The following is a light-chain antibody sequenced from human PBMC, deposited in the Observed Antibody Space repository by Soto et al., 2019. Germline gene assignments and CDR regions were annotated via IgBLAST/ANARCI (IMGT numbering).Light chain of an antibody. V-gene: IGKV1-9*01. CDR3: QQLRSYPST. J-gene: IGKJ4*01. CDR2: DAS. Sequence: IQLTQSPSSLSASVGDIVTITFRASQGISSYLGWYQQKPGKAPNLLIYDASTLQSGVQLRFSGSGFGTDFTLTISSLQAEDFASYYCQQLRSYPSTFGGGTKV. CDR1: QGISSY.